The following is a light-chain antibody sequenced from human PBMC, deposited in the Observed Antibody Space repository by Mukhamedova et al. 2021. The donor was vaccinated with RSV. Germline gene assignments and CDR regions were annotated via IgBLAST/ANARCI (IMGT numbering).Light chain of an antibody. CDR3: SSHPSSSSHAA. CDR2: DVS. J-gene: IGLJ2*01. V-gene: IGLV2-14*04. Sequence: GTSSDVGGYNYVSWYQQHPGKAPKLMIYDVSNRPSGVSNRFSGSKSGNTASLTISGPQAEAQADSYCSSHPSSSSHAAFAGRTK. CDR1: SSDVGGYNY.